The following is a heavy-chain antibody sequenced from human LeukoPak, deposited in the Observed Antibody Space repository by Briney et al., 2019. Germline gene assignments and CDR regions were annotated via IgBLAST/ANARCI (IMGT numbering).Heavy chain of an antibody. CDR3: ARDLYFGH. V-gene: IGHV1-2*02. Sequence: ASVTVSCKASGYIFTDYYIHGVRQARGQGLEWMGWINPKSGGTKYAQKFQGRVTMTRDTSISTAYMEMSRLRSDDTAVYNCARDLYFGHWGQGTLVTVSS. CDR2: INPKSGGT. CDR1: GYIFTDYY. J-gene: IGHJ4*02.